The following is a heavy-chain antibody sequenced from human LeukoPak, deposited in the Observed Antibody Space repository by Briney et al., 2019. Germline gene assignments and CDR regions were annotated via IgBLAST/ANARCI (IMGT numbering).Heavy chain of an antibody. CDR3: ARDYGDYVFDH. D-gene: IGHD4-17*01. V-gene: IGHV4-59*01. CDR2: IYYSGST. CDR1: GGSISGYY. Sequence: SETLSLTCSVSGGSISGYYWSWIRLPPGKGLEWIGYIYYSGSTNYNPSLKSRVTISVDTSKNQFSLKLSSVTAADTAVYYCARDYGDYVFDHWGQGTLVTVSS. J-gene: IGHJ4*02.